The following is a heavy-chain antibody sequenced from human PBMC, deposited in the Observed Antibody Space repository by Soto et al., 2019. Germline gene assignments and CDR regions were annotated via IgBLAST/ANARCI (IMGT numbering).Heavy chain of an antibody. CDR2: IYYSGST. V-gene: IGHV4-59*08. J-gene: IGHJ4*02. CDR3: AIRYGEYFDY. Sequence: QVQLQESGPGLVKPSETLSLTCTVSGGSISSYYWSWIRQPPGKGLEWIGYIYYSGSTNYNPSLKKRITLLVDKSKNQFPLKVSSVLPSETALLYCAIRYGEYFDYWGQGTLLTVSS. CDR1: GGSISSYY. D-gene: IGHD4-17*01.